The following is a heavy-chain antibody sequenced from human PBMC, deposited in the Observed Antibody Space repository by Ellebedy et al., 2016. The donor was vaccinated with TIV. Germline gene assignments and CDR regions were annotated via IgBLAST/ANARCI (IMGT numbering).Heavy chain of an antibody. CDR1: GGSISSYY. CDR2: IYTSGST. Sequence: MPSETLSLTCTVPGGSISSYYWSWIRQPAGKGLEWIGRIYTSGSTNYNPSLKSRVTLSVDTSKNQFSLKLSSVTAADTAVYYCAYGSGSYSSYGWFDPWGQGTLVTVSS. J-gene: IGHJ5*02. D-gene: IGHD3-10*01. CDR3: AYGSGSYSSYGWFDP. V-gene: IGHV4-4*07.